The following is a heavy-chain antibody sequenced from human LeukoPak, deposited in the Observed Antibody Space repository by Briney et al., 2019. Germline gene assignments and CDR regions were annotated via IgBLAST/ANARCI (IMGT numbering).Heavy chain of an antibody. Sequence: GGSLRLSCAASGFTFSDYYMDWVRQAPGKGLEWVGRIRNKANSYTTEYAASVKGRFTISRDDSKNSLYLQMNSLKTEDTAVYYCTRVANGIDYWGQGTLATVSS. CDR3: TRVANGIDY. J-gene: IGHJ4*02. CDR1: GFTFSDYY. CDR2: IRNKANSYTT. V-gene: IGHV3-72*01.